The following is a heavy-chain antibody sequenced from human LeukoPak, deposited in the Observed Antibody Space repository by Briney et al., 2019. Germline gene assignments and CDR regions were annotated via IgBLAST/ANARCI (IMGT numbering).Heavy chain of an antibody. D-gene: IGHD3-22*01. Sequence: SETLSLTCTVSGGSISSSSYYWGWIRQPPGKGLEWIGSIYYSGSTYYNPSLKSRVTISVDTSKNQFSLKLSSVTAADTAVYYCARTGYYYDSSGYGDDYWGREPWSPSPQ. V-gene: IGHV4-39*01. CDR1: GGSISSSSYY. J-gene: IGHJ4*02. CDR3: ARTGYYYDSSGYGDDY. CDR2: IYYSGST.